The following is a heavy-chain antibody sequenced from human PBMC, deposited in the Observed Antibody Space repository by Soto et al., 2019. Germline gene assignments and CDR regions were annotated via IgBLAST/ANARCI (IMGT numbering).Heavy chain of an antibody. D-gene: IGHD2-2*01. J-gene: IGHJ4*02. V-gene: IGHV1-18*04. Sequence: QVQLVQSGSEVKEPGASVKVSCKASGYTFSRYGISWVRQAPGQGLEWMAWTSANNDNTNYAEKLQGRVTLTTDTSTGTAYMELRSLRSDDTALYYCARDERGTCTGTNCYYFDYWGQGTLVTVSS. CDR3: ARDERGTCTGTNCYYFDY. CDR1: GYTFSRYG. CDR2: TSANNDNT.